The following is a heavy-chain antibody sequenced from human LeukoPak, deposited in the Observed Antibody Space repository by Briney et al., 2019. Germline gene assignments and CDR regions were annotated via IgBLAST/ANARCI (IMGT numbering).Heavy chain of an antibody. Sequence: SVKVSCKASRGTFSSYAISWVRQAPGQGLECMGRIIPIIGIANYAQKFQGRVTITADKSTSTAYMELSSLRSEDTAVYYCARDETVRYSYGPGSHLGGYWGQGTLVTVSS. J-gene: IGHJ4*02. CDR1: RGTFSSYA. D-gene: IGHD5-18*01. CDR2: IIPIIGIA. V-gene: IGHV1-69*04. CDR3: ARDETVRYSYGPGSHLGGY.